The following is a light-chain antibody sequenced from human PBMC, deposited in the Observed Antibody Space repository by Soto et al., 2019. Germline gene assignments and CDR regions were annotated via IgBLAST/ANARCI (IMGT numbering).Light chain of an antibody. Sequence: QSALTQPPSASGSPGQSVTISCTGTSSDVGGYNYVSWYQQYPGKAPKLMIYDVTKRPAGVPDRFSGSKSGSTASLTVSGLQAEDEADYYGGSYAGSDKLLFGGGTKLTVL. CDR2: DVT. J-gene: IGLJ2*01. CDR1: SSDVGGYNY. V-gene: IGLV2-8*01. CDR3: GSYAGSDKLL.